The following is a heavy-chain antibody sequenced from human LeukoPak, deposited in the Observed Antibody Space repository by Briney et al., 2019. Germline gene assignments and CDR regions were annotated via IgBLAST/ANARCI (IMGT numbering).Heavy chain of an antibody. Sequence: SGPTLVKPTQTLTLTCTFSGFSLSTSGVGVGWIRQPPGKALEWLALIYWDDDKHHSPSLKSRLTITKDTSKNQVVLTMTNMDPVDTATYYCAHSPPTRRITILGWFDPWGQGTLVTVSS. CDR3: AHSPPTRRITILGWFDP. CDR1: GFSLSTSGVG. CDR2: IYWDDDK. D-gene: IGHD3-3*01. J-gene: IGHJ5*02. V-gene: IGHV2-5*02.